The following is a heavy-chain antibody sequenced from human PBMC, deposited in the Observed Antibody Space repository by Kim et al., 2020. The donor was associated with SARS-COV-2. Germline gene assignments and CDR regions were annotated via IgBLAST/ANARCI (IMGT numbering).Heavy chain of an antibody. Sequence: GGSLRLSCAASGFTFSSYAMSWVRQAPGKGLEWVSTISGSGGSTYYADSVKGRFTISRDNSKNTLYLQMNSLRAEDTAVYYCARAVVVVVAATFDYWGQGTLGTVSS. V-gene: IGHV3-23*01. J-gene: IGHJ4*02. CDR3: ARAVVVVVAATFDY. D-gene: IGHD2-15*01. CDR1: GFTFSSYA. CDR2: ISGSGGST.